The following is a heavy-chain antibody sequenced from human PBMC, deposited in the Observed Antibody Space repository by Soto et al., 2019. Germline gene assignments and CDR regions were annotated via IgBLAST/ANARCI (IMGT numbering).Heavy chain of an antibody. Sequence: QVQLQQWGAGLLKPSETLSLTCAVYGGSFSGYYWSWIRQPPGKGLEWIGEINHSGSTNYNPSLKRRVTISVDTSKNQCALKLSSVTAADTAVYYCARGMQQRSGMDVWGQGTTVTVSS. CDR3: ARGMQQRSGMDV. D-gene: IGHD6-13*01. CDR2: INHSGST. CDR1: GGSFSGYY. V-gene: IGHV4-34*01. J-gene: IGHJ6*02.